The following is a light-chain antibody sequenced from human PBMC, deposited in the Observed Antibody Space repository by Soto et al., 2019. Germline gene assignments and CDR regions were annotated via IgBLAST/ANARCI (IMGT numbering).Light chain of an antibody. CDR3: ATWDDNLDGYV. CDR1: RSNIGSNT. Sequence: QSVLTQPPSASGAPGQRVTISCSGSRSNIGSNTVNWYQQLPGTAPKLLIYSHNQRPSGVPDRFSVSKSGTSAFLAISGLQSEDEADYYCATWDDNLDGYVFGTGTKLTVL. V-gene: IGLV1-44*01. J-gene: IGLJ1*01. CDR2: SHN.